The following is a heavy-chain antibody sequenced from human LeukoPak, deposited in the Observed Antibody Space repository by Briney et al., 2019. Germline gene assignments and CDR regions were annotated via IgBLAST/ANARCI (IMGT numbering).Heavy chain of an antibody. CDR3: ARDRSGHQ. Sequence: PGGSLTLSCAVSGFAFSSYGLRWVRPAPGKGLDGVANIKEDGREKYFEDSVKRRLSISRDNAKNSQHLQMNRLRAEDTAVYYCARDRSGHQGGRETRATVPS. CDR1: GFAFSSYG. CDR2: IKEDGREK. V-gene: IGHV3-7*01. J-gene: IGHJ4*02. D-gene: IGHD3-22*01.